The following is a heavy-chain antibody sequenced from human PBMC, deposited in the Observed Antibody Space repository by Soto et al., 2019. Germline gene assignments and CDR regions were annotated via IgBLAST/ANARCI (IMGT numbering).Heavy chain of an antibody. V-gene: IGHV1-46*01. J-gene: IGHJ3*01. Sequence: GASVNVSCKSSVYTFTSYYMHWVRQAPGQGLEWMGIINPRCWSTSYAQKFQGRPTMTMDTSTSTLYMYLISLRSDDTAVHYCQRGITIFGVAVGDDAFDLWGQGTMVTVSS. D-gene: IGHD3-3*01. CDR2: INPRCWST. CDR3: QRGITIFGVAVGDDAFDL. CDR1: VYTFTSYY.